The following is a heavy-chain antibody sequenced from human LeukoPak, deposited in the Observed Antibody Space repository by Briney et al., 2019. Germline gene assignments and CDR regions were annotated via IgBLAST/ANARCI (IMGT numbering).Heavy chain of an antibody. D-gene: IGHD6-25*01. V-gene: IGHV1-46*01. J-gene: IGHJ4*02. Sequence: ASVKVSCKASGYTFTSYYMHWMRQAPGQGPEWMGIINPRGGSTDYSHKFQDRLTMTSDTSTSTVYMELNSLRSEDTAVYFCARVGVAAATADYWGQGTLVTVSS. CDR1: GYTFTSYY. CDR3: ARVGVAAATADY. CDR2: INPRGGST.